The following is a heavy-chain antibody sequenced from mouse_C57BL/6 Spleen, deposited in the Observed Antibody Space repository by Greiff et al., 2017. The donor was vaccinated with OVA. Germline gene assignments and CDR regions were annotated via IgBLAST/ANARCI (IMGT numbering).Heavy chain of an antibody. D-gene: IGHD3-2*02. V-gene: IGHV1-69*01. CDR3: ARESAQATSWFAY. Sequence: QVQLQQPGAELVMPGASVKLSCKASGYTFTSYWMHWVKQRPGQGLEWIGEIDPSDSYTNYNQKFKGKSTLTADKSSSTAYMQLSSLTSEDSAVYYCARESAQATSWFAYWGQGTLVTVSA. CDR2: IDPSDSYT. J-gene: IGHJ3*01. CDR1: GYTFTSYW.